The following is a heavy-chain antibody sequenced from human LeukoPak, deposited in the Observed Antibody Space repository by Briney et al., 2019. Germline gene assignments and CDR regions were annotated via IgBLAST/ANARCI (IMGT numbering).Heavy chain of an antibody. CDR1: GGSISSSSYY. CDR2: TYYSGST. J-gene: IGHJ4*02. V-gene: IGHV4-39*01. Sequence: SETVSLTCTVSGGSISSSSYYWGWIRQPPGKGLEWIGSTYYSGSTYYNPSLKSRITISVDTSKNQFSRKLSSVTAADSAVYYCARHSRPLFDYWGQGALVTVSS. D-gene: IGHD6-13*01. CDR3: ARHSRPLFDY.